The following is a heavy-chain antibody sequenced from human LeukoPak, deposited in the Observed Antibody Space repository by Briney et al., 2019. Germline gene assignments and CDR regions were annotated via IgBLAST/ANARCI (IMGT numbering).Heavy chain of an antibody. CDR3: ARATPGWSGFDP. J-gene: IGHJ5*02. D-gene: IGHD6-19*01. CDR1: GFTFSSYE. V-gene: IGHV3-48*03. Sequence: GGSLRLSCAASGFTFSSYEMNWVRQAPGKGLEWVSYISSSGSTIYYADSVKGRFTISRDNAKNSLYLQMNSLRAEDTAVYYCARATPGWSGFDPWGQGTLVTVS. CDR2: ISSSGSTI.